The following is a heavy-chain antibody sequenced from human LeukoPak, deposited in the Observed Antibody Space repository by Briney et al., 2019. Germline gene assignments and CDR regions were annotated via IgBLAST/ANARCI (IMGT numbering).Heavy chain of an antibody. CDR3: ARTGSSGWSYFDY. CDR2: VSGGGDNT. J-gene: IGHJ4*02. CDR1: GFTFSSFA. Sequence: GGSLRLSCAASGFTFSSFAMSWVRQAPGQGLEWVSGVSGGGDNTYYADSVKGRFTVSRDNSKHTLYLQMNSLRAEDTAVYYCARTGSSGWSYFDYWGQGTLVTVSS. D-gene: IGHD6-19*01. V-gene: IGHV3-23*01.